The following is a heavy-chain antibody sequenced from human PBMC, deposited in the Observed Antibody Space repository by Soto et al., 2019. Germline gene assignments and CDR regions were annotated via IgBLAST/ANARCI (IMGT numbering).Heavy chain of an antibody. CDR3: AKDRQRGSDNTVTSFDP. CDR2: ISGSGGST. D-gene: IGHD4-17*01. CDR1: GFTFSSYA. Sequence: GGSLRLSCAASGFTFSSYAMSWVRQAPGKGLEWVSAISGSGGSTYYADSVKGRFTISRDNSKNTLYLQMNSLRAEDTAVYYCAKDRQRGSDNTVTSFDPWGQGTLVTVSS. V-gene: IGHV3-23*01. J-gene: IGHJ5*02.